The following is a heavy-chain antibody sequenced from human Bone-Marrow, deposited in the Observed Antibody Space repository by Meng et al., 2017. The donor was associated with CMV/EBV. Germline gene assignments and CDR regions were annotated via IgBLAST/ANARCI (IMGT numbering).Heavy chain of an antibody. CDR2: IYYSGST. CDR1: GGSVSSGSYY. J-gene: IGHJ4*02. D-gene: IGHD6-19*01. Sequence: GSLRLSCTVSGGSVSSGSYYWSWIRQPPGKGLEWIGYIYYSGSTNYNPSLKSRVTISVDTSKNQFSLKLSSVTAADTAVYYCARGGAVAGREADWGQGTLVTVSS. V-gene: IGHV4-61*01. CDR3: ARGGAVAGREAD.